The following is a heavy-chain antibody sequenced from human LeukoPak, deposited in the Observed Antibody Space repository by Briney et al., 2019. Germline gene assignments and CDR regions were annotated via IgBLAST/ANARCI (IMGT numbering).Heavy chain of an antibody. Sequence: ASVKVSCKASGYTFTGYYMHWVRQAPGQGLEWMGWINPNSGGTNYAQKFQGRVTMTRDTSISTAYMELSRLRSDDTAVYYCARVLRYYYDSSGDYYFDYWGQGTLVTVSS. J-gene: IGHJ4*02. CDR2: INPNSGGT. CDR3: ARVLRYYYDSSGDYYFDY. D-gene: IGHD3-22*01. CDR1: GYTFTGYY. V-gene: IGHV1-2*02.